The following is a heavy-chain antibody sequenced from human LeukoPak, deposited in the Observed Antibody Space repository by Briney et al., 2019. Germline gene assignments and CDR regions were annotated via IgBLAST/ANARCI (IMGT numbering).Heavy chain of an antibody. J-gene: IGHJ6*02. V-gene: IGHV5-10-1*01. CDR2: IDPSDSYT. Sequence: GESLKISCKGSGYIFTNYWISWVRQMPGKGLEWMGRIDPSDSYTNYSPSFQGHVTISADNSISTAYLQWSSLQASDTAIYYCALRDAHNYYYFYGWDVWGQGTTVIVSS. CDR3: ALRDAHNYYYFYGWDV. CDR1: GYIFTNYW. D-gene: IGHD5-24*01.